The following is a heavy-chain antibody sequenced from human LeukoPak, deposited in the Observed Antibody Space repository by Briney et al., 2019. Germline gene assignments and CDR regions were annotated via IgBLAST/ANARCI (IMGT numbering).Heavy chain of an antibody. D-gene: IGHD2-15*01. CDR3: ARDQGGPFDY. CDR2: MYYSGST. V-gene: IGHV4-59*01. Sequence: TSETLSLTCTVSGASISIYYWTWIRQPPGKGLEWIGYMYYSGSTSYNPSLKSRVSMSVDTSKNQFSLNPRSVTAADTAVYYCARDQGGPFDYWGQGTLVTVSS. CDR1: GASISIYY. J-gene: IGHJ4*02.